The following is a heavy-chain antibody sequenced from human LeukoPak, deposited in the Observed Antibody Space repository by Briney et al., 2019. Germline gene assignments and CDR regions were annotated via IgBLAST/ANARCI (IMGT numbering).Heavy chain of an antibody. Sequence: GGSLRLSCAASGFTFRNYWMSWVRQAPGKGLEWAAIIKSDGSAKYYADSVKGRFDISRDNDKNSLYLQMSNLRAEDTAVYYCARDRGGGYFDYWGQGNLVTVSS. V-gene: IGHV3-7*01. CDR3: ARDRGGGYFDY. CDR1: GFTFRNYW. J-gene: IGHJ4*02. CDR2: IKSDGSAK.